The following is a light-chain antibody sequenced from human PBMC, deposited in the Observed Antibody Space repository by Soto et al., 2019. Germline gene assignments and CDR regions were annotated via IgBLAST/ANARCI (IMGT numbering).Light chain of an antibody. V-gene: IGLV2-8*01. CDR3: SSYAGSNNLV. J-gene: IGLJ2*01. Sequence: QSALTQPPSASGSPGQSVTISCTGTSSDVGAYNYVSCYQQHPGKAPKLMIYEVSKRPSGVPDRFSGSKSDNTASLTVSGLQGEDEADYYCSSYAGSNNLVFGGGTKLTVL. CDR1: SSDVGAYNY. CDR2: EVS.